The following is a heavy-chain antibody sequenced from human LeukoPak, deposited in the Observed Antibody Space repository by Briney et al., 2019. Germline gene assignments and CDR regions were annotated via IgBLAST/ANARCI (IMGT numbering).Heavy chain of an antibody. Sequence: GGSLRLSCAASGFTFSGYSLNWVRQAPGKGLEWISYISTAGTTVYYADSVKGRFTISRDNSKNTLYLQMNSLRAEDTAVYYCANEIRPNDYWGQGTQVTVSS. V-gene: IGHV3-48*01. CDR1: GFTFSGYS. D-gene: IGHD4-17*01. J-gene: IGHJ4*02. CDR2: ISTAGTTV. CDR3: ANEIRPNDY.